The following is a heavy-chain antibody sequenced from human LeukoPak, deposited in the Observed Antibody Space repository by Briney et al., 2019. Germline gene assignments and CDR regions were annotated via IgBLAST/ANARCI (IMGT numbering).Heavy chain of an antibody. CDR1: GFNLSSYG. D-gene: IGHD3-22*01. CDR2: IRYDGSNK. Sequence: GGSLRLSCAASGFNLSSYGMHWVRQAPGKGLEWVAFIRYDGSNKYYADSVKGRFTISRDNSKNTLYLQMNSLRAEDTAVYYCAKDLYYYDSSGSHYFDYWGQGTLVTVSS. V-gene: IGHV3-30*02. J-gene: IGHJ4*02. CDR3: AKDLYYYDSSGSHYFDY.